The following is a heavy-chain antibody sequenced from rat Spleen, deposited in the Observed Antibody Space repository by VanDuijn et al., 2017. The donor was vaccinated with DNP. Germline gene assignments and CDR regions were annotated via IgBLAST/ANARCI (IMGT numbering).Heavy chain of an antibody. CDR2: IKPGGGST. J-gene: IGHJ4*01. CDR1: GFTFSNYY. V-gene: IGHV5-25*01. CDR3: LNHVDA. Sequence: EVQLVESGGGLVQPGRSLKLSCAASGFTFSNYYMAWVRQAPTKGLEWVASIKPGGGSTYYPDSVKGRVTISRDNAENTVYLQMNSLRSEDTATYYCLNHVDAWGQGTSATVSS.